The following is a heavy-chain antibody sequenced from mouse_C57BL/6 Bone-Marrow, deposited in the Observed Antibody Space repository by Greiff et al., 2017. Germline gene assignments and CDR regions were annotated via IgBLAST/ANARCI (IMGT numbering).Heavy chain of an antibody. CDR1: GYTFTSYW. CDR3: ARELFDV. V-gene: IGHV1-69*01. CDR2: IDPSDSYT. J-gene: IGHJ1*03. Sequence: QVQLQQPGAELVMPGASVKLSCKASGYTFTSYWMHWVKQRPGQGLEWIGEIDPSDSYTNYNQKFKGKSTLTVDKSSSTAYMQLSSLTSEDSAVXYCARELFDVWGTGTTVTVSS.